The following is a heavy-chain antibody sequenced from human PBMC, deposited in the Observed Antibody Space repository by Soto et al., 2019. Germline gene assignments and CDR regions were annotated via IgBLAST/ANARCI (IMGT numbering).Heavy chain of an antibody. J-gene: IGHJ4*02. Sequence: GGSLRLSCAASGFTFSSYAMSWVRQAPGKGLEWVSAISGSGGSTYYADSVKGRFTISRDNSKNTLYLQVNSLRAEDTAVYYCAKPTVVTPKGPPGYWGQGTLVTVSS. CDR2: ISGSGGST. CDR3: AKPTVVTPKGPPGY. D-gene: IGHD2-21*02. V-gene: IGHV3-23*01. CDR1: GFTFSSYA.